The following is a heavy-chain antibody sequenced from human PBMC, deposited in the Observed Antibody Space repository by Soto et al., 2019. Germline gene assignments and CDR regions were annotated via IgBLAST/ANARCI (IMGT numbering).Heavy chain of an antibody. J-gene: IGHJ4*02. CDR1: GGSISSGDYY. CDR3: AREVESYGHDNFGNYFDY. D-gene: IGHD5-18*01. Sequence: PSETLSLTCTVSGGSISSGDYYWSWIRQPPGKDLEWIGYIYYSGSTYYNPSLKSRVTISVDTSKNQFSLKLSSVTAADTAVYYCAREVESYGHDNFGNYFDYWGQGTLVTVSS. V-gene: IGHV4-30-4*01. CDR2: IYYSGST.